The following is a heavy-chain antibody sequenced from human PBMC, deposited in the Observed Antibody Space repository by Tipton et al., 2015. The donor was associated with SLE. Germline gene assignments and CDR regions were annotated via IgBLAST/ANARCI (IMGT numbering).Heavy chain of an antibody. V-gene: IGHV4-39*01. D-gene: IGHD3-3*01. Sequence: TLSLTCTVSGGSFATTDYYWGWIRQPPGKGLEWIGSIFYSGSTYYNPSLKSRLTISVDTSKKQFFLHLGSVTAADTAVYYCARRLIFGVVAFDSWGQGTLVTVSS. CDR1: GGSFATTDYY. CDR3: ARRLIFGVVAFDS. J-gene: IGHJ4*02. CDR2: IFYSGST.